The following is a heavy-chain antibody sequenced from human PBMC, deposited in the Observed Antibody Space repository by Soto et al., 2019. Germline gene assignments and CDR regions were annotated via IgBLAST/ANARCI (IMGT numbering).Heavy chain of an antibody. J-gene: IGHJ3*02. D-gene: IGHD2-15*01. CDR1: GYTFTSYG. CDR2: ISAYNGNT. Sequence: ASVKVSCKASGYTFTSYGISWVRQAPGQGLEWMGWISAYNGNTNYAQKLQGRVTMTTDTSTSTAYMELRSLRSDDTAVYYCASCDGLGYCSGGSCYLCAFDIWGQGTMVTVSS. CDR3: ASCDGLGYCSGGSCYLCAFDI. V-gene: IGHV1-18*01.